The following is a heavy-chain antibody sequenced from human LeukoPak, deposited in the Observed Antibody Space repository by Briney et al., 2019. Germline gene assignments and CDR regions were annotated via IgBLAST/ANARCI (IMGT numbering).Heavy chain of an antibody. D-gene: IGHD6-13*01. Sequence: PGGSLSLSCAASGFPFSSNYMSWVRQAPGKGLEWVSSIRSSNGFIFYADSVKGRFTISRDNAKNSLYLQMSSLRAEDTAVYYCARAIADGMDVWGQGTTVTVSS. V-gene: IGHV3-21*01. CDR3: ARAIADGMDV. CDR2: IRSSNGFI. CDR1: GFPFSSNY. J-gene: IGHJ6*02.